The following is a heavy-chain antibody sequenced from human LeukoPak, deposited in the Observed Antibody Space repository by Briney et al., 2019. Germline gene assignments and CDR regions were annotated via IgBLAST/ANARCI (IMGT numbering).Heavy chain of an antibody. CDR2: ISSSSGTT. CDR3: ARDRRPAQYLGLGY. J-gene: IGHJ4*02. Sequence: GGSLRLSCAVSGFPFSSYSMNWVCQAPGKGLEWGSYISSSSGTTYYAESVKGRFTISRDNAKNSLYLQMNSLRVEDTAIYYCARDRRPAQYLGLGYWGQGTLVTVSS. V-gene: IGHV3-48*01. D-gene: IGHD1-1*01. CDR1: GFPFSSYS.